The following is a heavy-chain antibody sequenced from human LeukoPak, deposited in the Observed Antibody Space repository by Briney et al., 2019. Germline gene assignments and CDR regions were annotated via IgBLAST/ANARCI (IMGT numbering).Heavy chain of an antibody. D-gene: IGHD5-18*01. J-gene: IGHJ6*03. CDR2: IYSGGST. Sequence: GGSLRLSCAASGFTVSSNYMSWVRQAPGKGLERVSVIYSGGSTYYADSVKGRFTISRDNSKNTLYLQMNSLRAEDTAVYYCAKGYSFGCCNYYYMDAWGKGTTVTVSS. V-gene: IGHV3-53*01. CDR1: GFTVSSNY. CDR3: AKGYSFGCCNYYYMDA.